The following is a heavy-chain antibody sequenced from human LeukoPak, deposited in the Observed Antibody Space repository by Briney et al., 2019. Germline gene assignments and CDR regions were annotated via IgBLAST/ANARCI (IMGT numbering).Heavy chain of an antibody. D-gene: IGHD6-6*01. CDR3: ARERHSSSSQIFDY. J-gene: IGHJ4*02. V-gene: IGHV4-59*12. CDR1: GGSISSYY. CDR2: IYYSGST. Sequence: SETLSLTCTVSGGSISSYYWSWIRQPPGKGLEWIGYIYYSGSTYYNPSLKGRVTISVDTSKNQFSLKLSSVTAADTAVYYCARERHSSSSQIFDYWGQGTLVTVSS.